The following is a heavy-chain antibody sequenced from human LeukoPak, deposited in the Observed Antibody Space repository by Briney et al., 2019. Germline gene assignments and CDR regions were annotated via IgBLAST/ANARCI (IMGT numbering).Heavy chain of an antibody. CDR1: GGTFSSYA. V-gene: IGHV1-69*04. Sequence: PPASVKVSCKASGGTFSSYAISWVRQAPGQGLEWMGRIIPILGIANYAQKFQGRVTITADKSTSTAYMELSSLRSEDTAVYYCARDRTIQRPMLGDYWGQGTLVTVSS. CDR2: IIPILGIA. D-gene: IGHD3-10*02. CDR3: ARDRTIQRPMLGDY. J-gene: IGHJ4*02.